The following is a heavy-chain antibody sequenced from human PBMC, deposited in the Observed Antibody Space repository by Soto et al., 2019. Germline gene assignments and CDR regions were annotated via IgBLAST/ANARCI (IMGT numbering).Heavy chain of an antibody. J-gene: IGHJ3*02. CDR3: ARAVGRLGFLEWSDAFDI. CDR2: IYYSGST. D-gene: IGHD3-3*01. V-gene: IGHV4-59*01. Sequence: PSETLSLTCTVSGGSISSYYWSWIWQPPGKGLEWIGYIYYSGSTNYNPSLKSRVTISVDTSKNQFSLKLSSVTAADTAVYYCARAVGRLGFLEWSDAFDIWGQGTMVTVSS. CDR1: GGSISSYY.